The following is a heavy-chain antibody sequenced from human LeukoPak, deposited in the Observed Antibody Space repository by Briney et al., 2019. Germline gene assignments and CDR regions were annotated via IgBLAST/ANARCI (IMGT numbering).Heavy chain of an antibody. D-gene: IGHD5-24*01. V-gene: IGHV3-7*03. CDR2: IKEDGTET. CDR1: GFIFSSNW. CDR3: AKEGRSLQTY. J-gene: IGHJ4*02. Sequence: PGGSLRLSCAASGFIFSSNWMSWVRLAPGKGLEWVANIKEDGTETYYADSVKGRFTISRDNAKNSLYLQMNSLRVEDTAVYYCAKEGRSLQTYWGQGTLVIVSS.